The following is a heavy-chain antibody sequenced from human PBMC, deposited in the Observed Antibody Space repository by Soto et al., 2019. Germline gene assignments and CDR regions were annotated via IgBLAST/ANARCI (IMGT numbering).Heavy chain of an antibody. CDR1: GFPFSDYY. CDR3: ARVLNIVVVPAAPYDAFDI. J-gene: IGHJ3*02. V-gene: IGHV3-11*01. Sequence: GGSLRLSCAASGFPFSDYYMSWIRQAPGKGLEWVSYISSSGSTIYYADSVKGRFTISRDNAKNSLYLQMNSLRAEDTAVYYCARVLNIVVVPAAPYDAFDIWGQGTMVTVSS. CDR2: ISSSGSTI. D-gene: IGHD2-2*01.